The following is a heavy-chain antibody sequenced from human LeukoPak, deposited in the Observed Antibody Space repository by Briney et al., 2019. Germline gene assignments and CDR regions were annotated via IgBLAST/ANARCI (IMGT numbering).Heavy chain of an antibody. CDR2: INPNSGGT. J-gene: IGHJ4*02. CDR1: GYTFTGYY. Sequence: ASVKVSCKASGYTFTGYYMHWVRQAPGQGLEWMGWINPNSGGTNYAQKFQGRVTMTRDTSISTAYMELSRLRSDDTAVYYCARVYYYDSSGYPWPPDYWGQGTLVTVSS. V-gene: IGHV1-2*02. CDR3: ARVYYYDSSGYPWPPDY. D-gene: IGHD3-22*01.